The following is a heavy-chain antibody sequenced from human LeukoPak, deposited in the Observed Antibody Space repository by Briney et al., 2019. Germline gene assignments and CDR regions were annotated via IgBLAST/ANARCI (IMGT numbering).Heavy chain of an antibody. J-gene: IGHJ3*02. CDR1: GYTFTGYY. Sequence: ASVKVSCKASGYTFTGYYMHWVRQAPGQGLEWMGWINPNSGGTHYAQTFQGRVTMTRDTSISTAYMELSSLRSDDTAVYYCATEGVVGAFDIWGQGTMVTVSS. CDR3: ATEGVVGAFDI. V-gene: IGHV1-2*02. CDR2: INPNSGGT. D-gene: IGHD3-10*01.